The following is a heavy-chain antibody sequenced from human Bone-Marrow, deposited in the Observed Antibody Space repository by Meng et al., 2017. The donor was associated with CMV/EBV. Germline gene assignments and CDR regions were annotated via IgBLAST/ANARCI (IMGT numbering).Heavy chain of an antibody. J-gene: IGHJ4*02. CDR1: GFTFNIYA. CDR3: AKRGPDCTSTSCHYYFDS. V-gene: IGHV3-23*01. CDR2: ISGRGDVT. Sequence: GESLKISCAGSGFTFNIYALTWVRQAPGKGLEWVSSISGRGDVTFYADSVKGRFTISRDNSKNIVYLHMNTLRTEDTALYFCAKRGPDCTSTSCHYYFDSWGQGAPVTVSS. D-gene: IGHD2-2*01.